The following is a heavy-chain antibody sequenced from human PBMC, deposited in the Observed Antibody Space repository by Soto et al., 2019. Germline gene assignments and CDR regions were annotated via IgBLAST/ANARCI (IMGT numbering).Heavy chain of an antibody. CDR2: ISGSGGST. V-gene: IGHV3-23*01. CDR3: AKDQIVVVPAAMGSFDY. Sequence: GGSLRLSCAASGFTFSSYAMSWVRQAPGKGLEWVSAISGSGGSTYYADSVKGRFTISRDNSKNTLYLQMNSLRAEDTAVYYCAKDQIVVVPAAMGSFDYWGQGTLVTVSS. D-gene: IGHD2-2*01. J-gene: IGHJ4*02. CDR1: GFTFSSYA.